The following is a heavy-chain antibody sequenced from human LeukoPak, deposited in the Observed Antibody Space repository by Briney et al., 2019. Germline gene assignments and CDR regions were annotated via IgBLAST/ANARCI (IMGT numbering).Heavy chain of an antibody. CDR3: VVVPAAIQGGVFSFDY. D-gene: IGHD2-2*02. CDR1: GYTFTSYD. V-gene: IGHV1-8*01. J-gene: IGHJ4*02. Sequence: GASVKVSCKASGYTFTSYDINWVRQATGQGLEWMGWMNPNSGNTGYAQKFQGRVTMTRNTSISTAYMELSSLRSEDTAVYYCVVVPAAIQGGVFSFDYWGQGTLVTVSS. CDR2: MNPNSGNT.